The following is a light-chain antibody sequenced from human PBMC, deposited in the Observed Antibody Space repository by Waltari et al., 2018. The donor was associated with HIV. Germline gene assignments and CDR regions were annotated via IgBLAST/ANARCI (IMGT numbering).Light chain of an antibody. J-gene: IGLJ2*01. Sequence: QSALTQPPSASGSPGQSVTISCTGTSSDVGGYNYVSWYQQHPGKAPNLMIYEVSQRPAGVHDRFSGSKSGNTASLTVSGLQAEDEANYYCSSFAGTNDVIFGGGTKLTVL. CDR1: SSDVGGYNY. V-gene: IGLV2-8*01. CDR2: EVS. CDR3: SSFAGTNDVI.